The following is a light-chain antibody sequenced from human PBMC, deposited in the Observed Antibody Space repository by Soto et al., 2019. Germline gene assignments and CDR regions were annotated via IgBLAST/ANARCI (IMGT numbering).Light chain of an antibody. CDR1: ASDVGGYNY. J-gene: IGLJ2*01. CDR3: SSYTSSSTVV. CDR2: DVS. V-gene: IGLV2-14*01. Sequence: QSALTQPASVSGSPGQSITISCTGTASDVGGYNYVSWYQQHPGKAPKLMVYDVSNRPSGVSNRFSGSKSGNTASLTISGLQAEDEAHYYCSSYTSSSTVVFGGGTKLTVL.